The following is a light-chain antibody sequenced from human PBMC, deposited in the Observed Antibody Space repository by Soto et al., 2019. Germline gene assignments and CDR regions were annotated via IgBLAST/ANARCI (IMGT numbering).Light chain of an antibody. CDR2: LEGSGSY. CDR1: SGHSSYI. V-gene: IGLV4-60*03. Sequence: QSVLTQSSSASASLGSSVKLTCTLSSGHSSYIIAWHQQQPGKAPRYLMKLEGSGSYNKGSGVPDRFSGSSSGADRYLTISNLQSEDEADYYCETLDSNTRPFGGGTQLTVL. J-gene: IGLJ2*01. CDR3: ETLDSNTRP.